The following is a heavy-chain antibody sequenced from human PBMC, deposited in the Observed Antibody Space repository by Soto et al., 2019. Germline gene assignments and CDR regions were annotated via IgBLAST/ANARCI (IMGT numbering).Heavy chain of an antibody. V-gene: IGHV3-48*01. Sequence: GGSLRLSCAASGFTFSSYSMNWVRQAPGKGLEWVSYISSSSSTIYYADSVKGRFTISRDNAENSLYLQMNSLRAEDTAVCYCARGSRNYYYYMDVWGKGTTVTVSS. CDR3: ARGSRNYYYYMDV. CDR1: GFTFSSYS. CDR2: ISSSSSTI. J-gene: IGHJ6*03.